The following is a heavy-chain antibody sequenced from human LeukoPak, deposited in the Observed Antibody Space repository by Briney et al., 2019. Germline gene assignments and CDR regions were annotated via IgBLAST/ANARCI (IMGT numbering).Heavy chain of an antibody. CDR3: ARDPGGTGPYYFDC. CDR2: IHTYNGHT. Sequence: ASVKVSCKASGYTFTNYGVSWVRQAPGQGLEWMGWIHTYNGHTNYAQKLQGRVTMTTDTSTSTAYMELCSLRSDDTAVYYCARDPGGTGPYYFDCWGQGTLVTVSS. CDR1: GYTFTNYG. V-gene: IGHV1-18*01. D-gene: IGHD1-1*01. J-gene: IGHJ4*02.